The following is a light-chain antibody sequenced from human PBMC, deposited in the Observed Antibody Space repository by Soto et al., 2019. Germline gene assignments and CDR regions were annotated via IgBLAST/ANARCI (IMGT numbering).Light chain of an antibody. J-gene: IGKJ1*01. V-gene: IGKV3-20*01. Sequence: EIVLTQSPGTLSLSPGERATLSCRASQSVSSSYVAWYQQKPGQAPRLLIYEASIRAIVIPDRFSGSGSGTDVTLTISRLEPEDFAVYHCQHYGSSPPTFGQGSKVEIK. CDR2: EAS. CDR3: QHYGSSPPT. CDR1: QSVSSSY.